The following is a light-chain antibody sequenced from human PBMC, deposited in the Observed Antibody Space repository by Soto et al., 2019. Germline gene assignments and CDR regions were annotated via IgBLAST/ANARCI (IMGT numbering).Light chain of an antibody. CDR3: SSYAGSGTYVV. Sequence: QSVLTQPPSASGSPGQSVTISCTGTSGDIGGYDYVSWYQHHPGKAPKLMIFDVTKRPAGVPDRFSGSKSGNTASLTVSGLQADDEAAYYCSSYAGSGTYVVFGGGTKVTVL. V-gene: IGLV2-8*01. J-gene: IGLJ2*01. CDR2: DVT. CDR1: SGDIGGYDY.